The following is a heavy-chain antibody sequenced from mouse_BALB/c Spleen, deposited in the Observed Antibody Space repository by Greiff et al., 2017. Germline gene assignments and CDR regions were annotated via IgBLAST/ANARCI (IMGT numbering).Heavy chain of an antibody. V-gene: IGHV14-3*02. J-gene: IGHJ3*01. D-gene: IGHD1-2*01. Sequence: VQLKQSGAELVKPGASVKLSCTASGFNIKDTYMHWVKQRPEQGLEWIGRIDPANGNTKYDPKFQGKATITADTSSNTAYLQLSSLTSEDTAVYYCARGIYYGLFAYWGQGTLVTVSA. CDR3: ARGIYYGLFAY. CDR2: IDPANGNT. CDR1: GFNIKDTY.